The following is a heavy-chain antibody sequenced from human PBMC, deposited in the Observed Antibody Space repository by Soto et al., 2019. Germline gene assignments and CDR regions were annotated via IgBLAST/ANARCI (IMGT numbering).Heavy chain of an antibody. V-gene: IGHV3-23*01. J-gene: IGHJ4*02. CDR1: GFTFSSYA. CDR3: AKRGEYSYGYYYFDY. D-gene: IGHD5-18*01. CDR2: ISGSGGST. Sequence: PGGSLRLSCAASGFTFSSYAMSWVRQAPGKGLEWVSAISGSGGSTYHADSVKGRFTISRDNPKNTLYLQMNSLRAEDTAVYYCAKRGEYSYGYYYFDYWGQGTLVTVSS.